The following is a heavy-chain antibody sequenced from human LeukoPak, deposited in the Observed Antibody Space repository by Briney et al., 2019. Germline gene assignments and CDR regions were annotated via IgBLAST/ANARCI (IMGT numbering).Heavy chain of an antibody. V-gene: IGHV4-59*05. CDR3: ARRVFFDY. Sequence: SETLSLTCTVSGGSISSYYWSWIRQPPGKGLEWIGSIYYSGSTYYNPSLKSRVTISVDTSKNQFSLKLSSVTAADTAVYYCARRVFFDYWGQGTLVTVSS. CDR1: GGSISSYY. CDR2: IYYSGST. J-gene: IGHJ4*02.